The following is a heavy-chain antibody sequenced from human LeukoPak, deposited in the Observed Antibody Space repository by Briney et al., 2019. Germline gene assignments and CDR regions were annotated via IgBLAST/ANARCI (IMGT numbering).Heavy chain of an antibody. Sequence: GESLKISCKGSGYSFTSYWIGWVRQMPGKGLEWMGIIYPDDSDSRYSPSFEGQVIISVDKSISTAYLQWSSLQPSDTATYYCARHGHCTNGVCYSNYYYYMDVWGKGTTVTVSS. CDR1: GYSFTSYW. J-gene: IGHJ6*03. CDR3: ARHGHCTNGVCYSNYYYYMDV. D-gene: IGHD2-8*01. V-gene: IGHV5-51*01. CDR2: IYPDDSDS.